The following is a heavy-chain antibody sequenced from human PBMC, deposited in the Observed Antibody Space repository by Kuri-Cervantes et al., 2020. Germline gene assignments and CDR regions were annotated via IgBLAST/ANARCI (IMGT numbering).Heavy chain of an antibody. CDR1: GGSISSGVYS. CDR2: IYTSGST. V-gene: IGHV4-61*02. Sequence: SETLSLTCTVSGGSISSGVYSWSWIRQPAGKELEWIGRIYTSGSTNYNPSLKSRVTMSVDTSKNQFSLKLSSVTAADTAVYYCARVGRTAPDYWGQGTLVTVSS. J-gene: IGHJ4*02. CDR3: ARVGRTAPDY.